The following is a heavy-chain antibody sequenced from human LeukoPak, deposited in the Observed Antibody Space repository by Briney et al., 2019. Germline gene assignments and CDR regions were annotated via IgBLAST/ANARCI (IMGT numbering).Heavy chain of an antibody. CDR2: ISAYNGNT. D-gene: IGHD3-10*01. CDR1: GYTFTNYG. J-gene: IGHJ3*02. V-gene: IGHV1-18*01. Sequence: GASVKVSCKASGYTFTNYGISWVRQAPGQGLEWMGWISAYNGNTNYAQKLQGRVTMTTDTSTSTAYMELRSLRSDDTAVYYCARWIGSPRLDRGDAFDIWGQGTMVTVSS. CDR3: ARWIGSPRLDRGDAFDI.